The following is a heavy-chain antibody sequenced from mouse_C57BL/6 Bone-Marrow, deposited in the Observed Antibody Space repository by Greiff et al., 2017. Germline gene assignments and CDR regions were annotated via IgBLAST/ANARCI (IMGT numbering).Heavy chain of an antibody. V-gene: IGHV14-3*01. CDR1: GFNITNTY. CDR3: ARDYYGSGYFDV. Sequence: EVKLMESVAELVRPGASVKLSCTASGFNITNTYMHWVKQRPEQGLEWIGRIVPAYGNTKYAPKFQGKATITADTSSHTAYLQLSSLTSEDTAIYYCARDYYGSGYFDVWGTGTTVTVSS. D-gene: IGHD1-1*01. J-gene: IGHJ1*03. CDR2: IVPAYGNT.